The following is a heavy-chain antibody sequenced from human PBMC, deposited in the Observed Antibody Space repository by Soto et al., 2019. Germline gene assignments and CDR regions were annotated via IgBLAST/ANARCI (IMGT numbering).Heavy chain of an antibody. D-gene: IGHD5-12*01. CDR3: TRQRDGYNYRYFDY. V-gene: IGHV4-31*03. CDR1: GGSINSGGYY. J-gene: IGHJ4*02. CDR2: IYYSGST. Sequence: QVQLQESGPGLVKPSQTLSLTCTVSGGSINSGGYYWSWIRQHPGKGLEWIGYIYYSGSTYYNPSLTSRVTISIDTSKNQFSLRLSSVTAADTAVYYCTRQRDGYNYRYFDYWGQGTLVTVSS.